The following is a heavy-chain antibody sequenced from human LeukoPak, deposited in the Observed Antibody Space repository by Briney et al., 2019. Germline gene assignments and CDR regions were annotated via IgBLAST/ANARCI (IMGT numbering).Heavy chain of an antibody. CDR3: ARVPLRRADFWSGLHPIMDV. CDR2: IRNKPNNYTT. D-gene: IGHD3-3*01. Sequence: PGGSLRLSCAASGFTFSDHYMDWVRQAPGKGLEWIGRIRNKPNNYTTKYAASVKGRFTISRDDSKNSLYLQMNSLKTEDTAVYYCARVPLRRADFWSGLHPIMDVWGKGTTVTVSS. CDR1: GFTFSDHY. V-gene: IGHV3-72*01. J-gene: IGHJ6*03.